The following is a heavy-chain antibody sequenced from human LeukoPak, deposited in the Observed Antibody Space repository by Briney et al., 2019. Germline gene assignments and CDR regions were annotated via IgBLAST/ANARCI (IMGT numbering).Heavy chain of an antibody. D-gene: IGHD6-13*01. J-gene: IGHJ6*03. CDR1: GFTFSSYA. CDR2: ISGSGGST. Sequence: GGSLRLSCAASGFTFSSYAMSWVRQAPGRGLEWVSAISGSGGSTYYADSVKGRFTISRDNSKNTLYLQMNSLRAEDTAVYYCARVGQQLVLSYYYYMDVWGKGTTVTVSS. V-gene: IGHV3-23*01. CDR3: ARVGQQLVLSYYYYMDV.